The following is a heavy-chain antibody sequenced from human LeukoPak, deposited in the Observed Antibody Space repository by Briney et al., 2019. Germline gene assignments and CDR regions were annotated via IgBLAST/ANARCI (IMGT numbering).Heavy chain of an antibody. Sequence: GGSLRLSCAASGFTFSSYGMHWVRQAPGKGLEWVAFIRYDGSNKYYADSVKSGFTISRDNSKNTLYLQMSSLGVEDTADDYCARGRGGDSDFVTSYTGASLSFDYWGQGALVTVSS. D-gene: IGHD4-17*01. CDR1: GFTFSSYG. CDR2: IRYDGSNK. CDR3: ARGRGGDSDFVTSYTGASLSFDY. J-gene: IGHJ4*02. V-gene: IGHV3-30*02.